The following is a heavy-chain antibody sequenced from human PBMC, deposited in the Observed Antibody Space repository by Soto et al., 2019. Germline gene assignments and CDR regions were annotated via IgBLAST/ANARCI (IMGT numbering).Heavy chain of an antibody. CDR1: GGTFSSNA. V-gene: IGHV1-69*01. J-gene: IGHJ4*02. CDR2: ILPLFGTG. Sequence: QVQLVQSGAEVKKPGSSVRVSCKASGGTFSSNAISWVRQAPGQGLEWMGGILPLFGTGKYAQKFLGRVTVSADESTNTAYMELRDLRSDDTAVYYCARCSEEIWGFFDSWGQGTLVTVSS. D-gene: IGHD7-27*01. CDR3: ARCSEEIWGFFDS.